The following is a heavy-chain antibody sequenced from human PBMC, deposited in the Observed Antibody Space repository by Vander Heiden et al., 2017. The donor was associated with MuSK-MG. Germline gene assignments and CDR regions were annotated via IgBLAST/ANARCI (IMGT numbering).Heavy chain of an antibody. D-gene: IGHD5-12*01. CDR2: ISWNSDTI. J-gene: IGHJ5*02. CDR3: LRDGWLKIWGGWFDP. CDR1: GFTFDAFA. V-gene: IGHV3-9*01. Sequence: EVQLVESGGGLVQPGRSLRLSCAASGFTFDAFAMPWVRQAPGKGLEWVSGISWNSDTIAYADSGKGRFTISRDNAKNSLYLQMNSLRAEDTALYYCLRDGWLKIWGGWFDPWGQGTLVTVSS.